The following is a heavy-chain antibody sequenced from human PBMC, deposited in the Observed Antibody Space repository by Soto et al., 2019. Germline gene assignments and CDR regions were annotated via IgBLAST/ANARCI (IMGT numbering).Heavy chain of an antibody. Sequence: GGSLRLSCAASGFTFSSYSMNWVRQAPGKGLEWVSYISSSSSTIYYADSVKGRFTISRDNAKNSLYLQMNSLRDEDTAVYYCARDKRNSGYGVYYYYGMDVWGQGTTVTVSS. D-gene: IGHD5-12*01. CDR3: ARDKRNSGYGVYYYYGMDV. V-gene: IGHV3-48*02. CDR1: GFTFSSYS. CDR2: ISSSSSTI. J-gene: IGHJ6*02.